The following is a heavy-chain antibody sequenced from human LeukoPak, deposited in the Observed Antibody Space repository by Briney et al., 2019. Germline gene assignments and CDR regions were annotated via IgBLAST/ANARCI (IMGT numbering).Heavy chain of an antibody. CDR2: IIPIFGTA. J-gene: IGHJ4*02. V-gene: IGHV1-69*05. Sequence: GASVKVSCKASGGTFSSYAISWVRQAPGQGLEWMGWIIPIFGTANYAQKFQGRVTITTDESTSTAYMELSSLRSGDTAVYFCARDGSAVAGGPLRYWGQGTLVTVSS. D-gene: IGHD6-19*01. CDR3: ARDGSAVAGGPLRY. CDR1: GGTFSSYA.